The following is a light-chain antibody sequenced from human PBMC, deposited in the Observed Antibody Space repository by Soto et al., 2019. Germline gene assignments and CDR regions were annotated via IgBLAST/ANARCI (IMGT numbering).Light chain of an antibody. J-gene: IGLJ3*02. Sequence: QSVLTQPPSASGTHGQRVTISCSGSSSNIGSKTVNWYQQLPGTAPKILIYSNNQRPSGVPDRFSGSKSGTSASLANSGLQSDDEADYYCAAWDYSLTGWVFGGVTKVTVL. CDR2: SNN. CDR3: AAWDYSLTGWV. CDR1: SSNIGSKT. V-gene: IGLV1-44*01.